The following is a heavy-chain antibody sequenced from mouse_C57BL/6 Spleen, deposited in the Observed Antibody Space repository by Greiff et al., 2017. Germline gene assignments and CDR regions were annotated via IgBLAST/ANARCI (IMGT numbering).Heavy chain of an antibody. V-gene: IGHV1-78*01. D-gene: IGHD1-1*01. CDR3: ARNYYGSSHYFDY. J-gene: IGHJ2*01. CDR2: IYPRDGST. CDR1: GYTFTDYT. Sequence: VQLQQSDAELVKPGASVKISCKASGYTFTDYTIHWMKQRPEQGLEWIGYIYPRDGSTKYNEKFKGKATLTADKSSSTAYMQLNSLTSEDSAVYFCARNYYGSSHYFDYWGQGTTLTVSS.